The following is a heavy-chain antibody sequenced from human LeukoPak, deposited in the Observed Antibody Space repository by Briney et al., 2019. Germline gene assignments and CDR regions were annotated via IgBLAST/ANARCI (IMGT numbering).Heavy chain of an antibody. Sequence: SSETLSLTCTVSGGSISSGDYYWSWIRQPPGKGLEWIGYIYYSGSTYYNPSLKSRVTISVDTSKNQFSLKLSSVTAADTAVYYCARGPRHIYGDYPRWEGGRYYMDVWGKGTTVTVSS. D-gene: IGHD4-17*01. V-gene: IGHV4-30-4*08. CDR3: ARGPRHIYGDYPRWEGGRYYMDV. CDR1: GGSISSGDYY. CDR2: IYYSGST. J-gene: IGHJ6*03.